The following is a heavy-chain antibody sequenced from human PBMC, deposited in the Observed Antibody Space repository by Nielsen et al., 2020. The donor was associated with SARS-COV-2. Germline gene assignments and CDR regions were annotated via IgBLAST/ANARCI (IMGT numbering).Heavy chain of an antibody. CDR1: GGSFSGYY. CDR2: INHSGST. Sequence: SETLSLTCAVYGGSFSGYYWSWIRQPPGKGLEWIGEINHSGSTNYNPSLKSRVTISVDTSKNQFSLKLSSVTAADTAVYYCARVGCSYGWAQGRYFDYWGQGTLVTVSS. CDR3: ARVGCSYGWAQGRYFDY. V-gene: IGHV4-34*01. J-gene: IGHJ4*02. D-gene: IGHD5-18*01.